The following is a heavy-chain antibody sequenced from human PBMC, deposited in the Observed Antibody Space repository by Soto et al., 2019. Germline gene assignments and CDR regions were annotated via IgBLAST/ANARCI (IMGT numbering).Heavy chain of an antibody. Sequence: SETLSLTCTVSGDSISRGNYYWSWIRQHPGKGLEWIGYIYYSGSTYYNPSLKSRVTISVDTSKNQFSLKLSSVTAADTAVYYCAKGAARYFDYWGRGTLVTVSS. CDR2: IYYSGST. J-gene: IGHJ4*02. D-gene: IGHD1-26*01. CDR3: AKGAARYFDY. CDR1: GDSISRGNYY. V-gene: IGHV4-31*03.